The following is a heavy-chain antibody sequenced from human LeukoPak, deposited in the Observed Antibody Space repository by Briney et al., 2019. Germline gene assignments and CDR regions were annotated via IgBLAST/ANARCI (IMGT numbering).Heavy chain of an antibody. CDR1: GYSISSSNW. J-gene: IGHJ3*02. Sequence: SWTLSLTCAVSGYSISSSNWWGWIRQPPGKGLEWIGYIYYSGSTYYQPSLKSRVTMSVDTSKNQFSLKLSSVTAVDTAVYYCARYTTSWYTFDIWGQGTMVTVSS. CDR2: IYYSGST. CDR3: ARYTTSWYTFDI. D-gene: IGHD6-13*01. V-gene: IGHV4-28*01.